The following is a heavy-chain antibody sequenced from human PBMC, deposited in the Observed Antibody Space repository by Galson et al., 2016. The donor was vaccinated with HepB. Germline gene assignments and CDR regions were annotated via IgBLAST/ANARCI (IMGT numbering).Heavy chain of an antibody. V-gene: IGHV3-53*01. J-gene: IGHJ4*02. D-gene: IGHD7-27*01. Sequence: SLRLSCAASGFTVSRNYMNWVRQAPGKGLEWVSIIYVGGSTYYADSVRGRFTISRDNSKNTLYLQMNSLRAEDTAVYYCAGSGDYYYFDYWGQGTLVTVSS. CDR2: IYVGGST. CDR3: AGSGDYYYFDY. CDR1: GFTVSRNY.